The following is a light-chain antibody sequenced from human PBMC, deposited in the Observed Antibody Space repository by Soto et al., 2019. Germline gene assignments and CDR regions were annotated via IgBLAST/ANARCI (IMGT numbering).Light chain of an antibody. CDR3: QQYGSPLVT. V-gene: IGKV3-20*01. CDR2: GAS. J-gene: IGKJ1*01. CDR1: QSVSSNF. Sequence: EIVLTQSPGTLSLSPGERATLSCRAGQSVSSNFLAWYQQKPGQAPRLLISGASSRATGIPDRFSGSGSGTDFTVTISSLENEDFAVYYCQQYGSPLVTFGQGTKVEVK.